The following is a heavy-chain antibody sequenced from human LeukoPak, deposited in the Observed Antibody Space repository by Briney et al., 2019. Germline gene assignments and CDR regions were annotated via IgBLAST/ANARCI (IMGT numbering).Heavy chain of an antibody. D-gene: IGHD2-2*01. J-gene: IGHJ4*02. V-gene: IGHV3-23*01. Sequence: GXLRLSCAASGFTFSNYAMSWVRQAPGKGLEWVSAIGSSGVTTYYADSVKGRFTISIDNSKNTLYLQMNSLRAEDTAVYYCAKRGSCSTTSCYFDCWGQGTXVXXSS. CDR1: GFTFSNYA. CDR3: AKRGSCSTTSCYFDC. CDR2: IGSSGVTT.